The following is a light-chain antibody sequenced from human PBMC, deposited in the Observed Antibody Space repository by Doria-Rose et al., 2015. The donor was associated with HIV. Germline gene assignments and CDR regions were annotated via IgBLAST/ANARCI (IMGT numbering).Light chain of an antibody. J-gene: IGKJ3*01. CDR3: QQYYDTPS. CDR2: WAS. CDR1: QSLLYNSKNY. V-gene: IGKV4-1*01. Sequence: DIRMTQSPESLGMSLGERATLNCKSSQSLLYNSKNYLAWYQQKPGQPPQLLIYWASTRQSGVPARFSGSGSGTDFTLTISSLEAEDVAVYYCQQYYDTPSFGPGTTVDIK.